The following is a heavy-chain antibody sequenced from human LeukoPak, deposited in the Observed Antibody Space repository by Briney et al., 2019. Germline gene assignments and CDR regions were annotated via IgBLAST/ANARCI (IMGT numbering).Heavy chain of an antibody. CDR3: ARDNHPYYNGSGTYN. CDR2: IKQDGSEK. J-gene: IGHJ4*02. CDR1: GFTFSSHW. Sequence: RGSLRLSCAASGFTFSSHWMSWVRQASGKGLEWVATIKQDGSEKYYVDSVKGRFTISRDNAKNSLYLQMNSLRAEDTAVYYCARDNHPYYNGSGTYNWGQGTLVTVS. D-gene: IGHD3-10*01. V-gene: IGHV3-7*01.